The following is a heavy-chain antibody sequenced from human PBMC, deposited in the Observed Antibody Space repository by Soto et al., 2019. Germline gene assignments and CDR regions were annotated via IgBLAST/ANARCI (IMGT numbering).Heavy chain of an antibody. Sequence: QGRLVQSGAEVRKPGSSVKVSCKVTGGTSTRYAINWVRQAPGQGLEWMGGIVPMFGTSKYAQKFQGRVTITADTSTNIAYMELRSLRSEDTAVYYCNRGSEYDFWSGYLWGQGTLASVSS. CDR1: GGTSTRYA. CDR2: IVPMFGTS. V-gene: IGHV1-69*06. J-gene: IGHJ4*02. CDR3: NRGSEYDFWSGYL. D-gene: IGHD3-3*01.